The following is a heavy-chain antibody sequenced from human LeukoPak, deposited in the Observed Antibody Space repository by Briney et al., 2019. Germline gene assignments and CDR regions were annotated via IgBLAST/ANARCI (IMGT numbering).Heavy chain of an antibody. Sequence: GGSLGLSCAASGFTFDDYAMHWVRQAPGKGLEWVSGISWNSGSIGYADSVKGRFTISRDNAKNSLYLQMNSLRAEDMALYYCAKDIGYSSGWYSAFDIWGQGTMVTVSS. CDR2: ISWNSGSI. D-gene: IGHD6-19*01. J-gene: IGHJ3*02. CDR3: AKDIGYSSGWYSAFDI. CDR1: GFTFDDYA. V-gene: IGHV3-9*03.